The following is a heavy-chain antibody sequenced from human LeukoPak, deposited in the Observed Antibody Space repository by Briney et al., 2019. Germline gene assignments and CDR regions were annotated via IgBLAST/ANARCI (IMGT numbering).Heavy chain of an antibody. V-gene: IGHV4-61*10. J-gene: IGHJ5*02. CDR1: GGSISSGSYC. CDR2: INHSGST. Sequence: SETLSLTCTVSGGSISSGSYCWSWIRQPAGKGLEWIGEINHSGSTNYNPSLKSRVTISVDTSKNQFSLKLISVTAADTAVYYCARAATVRSMIVVARRGRWFDPWGQGTLVTVSS. CDR3: ARAATVRSMIVVARRGRWFDP. D-gene: IGHD3-22*01.